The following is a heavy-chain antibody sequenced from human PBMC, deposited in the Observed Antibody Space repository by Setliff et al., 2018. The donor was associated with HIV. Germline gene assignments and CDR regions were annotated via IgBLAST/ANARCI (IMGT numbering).Heavy chain of an antibody. Sequence: LRLSCVVSGLPFSSNWMHWVRQAPGKGLEWVSRVNPDETITTYADSVRGRFTISRDNAKNTLYLQMDNLRAEDTALYYCVRDRQLTFDFWGQGTVVTVSS. CDR1: GLPFSSNW. CDR3: VRDRQLTFDF. J-gene: IGHJ4*02. D-gene: IGHD3-3*01. V-gene: IGHV3-74*01. CDR2: VNPDETIT.